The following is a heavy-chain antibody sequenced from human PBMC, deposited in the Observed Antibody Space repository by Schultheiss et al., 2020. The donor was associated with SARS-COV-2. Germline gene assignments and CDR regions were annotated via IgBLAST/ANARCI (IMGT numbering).Heavy chain of an antibody. J-gene: IGHJ4*02. Sequence: GESLKISCAASGFTFSSYDMHWVRQATGKGLEWVSAIGTAGDTYYPGSVKGRFTISRENAKNTLYLQMNSLRAEDTAVYYCARAVRVEGVDTAFHWGQGTLVTVSS. CDR3: ARAVRVEGVDTAFH. CDR1: GFTFSSYD. D-gene: IGHD5-18*01. V-gene: IGHV3-13*01. CDR2: IGTAGDT.